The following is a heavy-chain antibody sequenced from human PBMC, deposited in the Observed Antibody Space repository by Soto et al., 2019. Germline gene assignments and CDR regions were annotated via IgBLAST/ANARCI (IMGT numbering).Heavy chain of an antibody. CDR1: GFTFSSYG. J-gene: IGHJ4*02. D-gene: IGHD6-13*01. Sequence: QVRLVESGGGVVQPGRSLRLSCAASGFTFSSYGMHWVRQAPGKGLEWVAVIWYDGSNKYYADSVKGRFTISRDNSKNTLYLQMNSLRAEDTAVYYCARDLVRQQLVDFDYWGQGTLVTVSS. CDR3: ARDLVRQQLVDFDY. V-gene: IGHV3-33*01. CDR2: IWYDGSNK.